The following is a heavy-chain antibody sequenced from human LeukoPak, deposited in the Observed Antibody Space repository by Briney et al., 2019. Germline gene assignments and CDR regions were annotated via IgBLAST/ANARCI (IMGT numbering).Heavy chain of an antibody. J-gene: IGHJ4*02. CDR3: AGHHPRNTVDF. CDR2: IYYSGST. Sequence: SETLSLTCTVSGGSISSYYWSLIRQPPGKGLEWIGYIYYSGSTNYNPSLKSRVTISLDTSKNQFSLKLSSVTAADTAVYYCAGHHPRNTVDFWGQGTLVTVSS. CDR1: GGSISSYY. D-gene: IGHD2/OR15-2a*01. V-gene: IGHV4-59*08.